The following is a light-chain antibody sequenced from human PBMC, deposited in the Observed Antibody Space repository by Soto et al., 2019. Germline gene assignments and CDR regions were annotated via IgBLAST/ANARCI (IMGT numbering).Light chain of an antibody. V-gene: IGLV2-11*01. J-gene: IGLJ1*01. CDR2: DVT. CDR1: SSDVGAYSH. Sequence: QSVLTQPPSVSGSPGQSITISCTGTSSDVGAYSHVSWYQQHPGKAPKLIIYDVTKRPSGVPDRFSGSKAGDTASLTISGLQAEDEADYYCCSFAGSPSHYVFGTGTKVTVL. CDR3: CSFAGSPSHYV.